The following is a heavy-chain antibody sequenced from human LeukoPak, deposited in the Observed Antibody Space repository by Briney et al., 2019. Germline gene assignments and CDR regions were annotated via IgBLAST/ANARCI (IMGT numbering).Heavy chain of an antibody. CDR1: EYTFTDYA. Sequence: ASVKVSCKASEYTFTDYAINWVRQAPGQGLEWMGWINAGNGNTRYSQRFQGRVTITADESTSTAYMELSSLRSEDTAVYYCARGDYVWGSYRPIDYWGQGTLVTVSS. CDR2: INAGNGNT. J-gene: IGHJ4*02. CDR3: ARGDYVWGSYRPIDY. V-gene: IGHV1-3*01. D-gene: IGHD3-16*02.